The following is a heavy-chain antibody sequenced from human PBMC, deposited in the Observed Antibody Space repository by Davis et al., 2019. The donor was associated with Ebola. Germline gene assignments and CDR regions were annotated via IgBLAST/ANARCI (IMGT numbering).Heavy chain of an antibody. Sequence: GESLKISCAASGFTFSSYAMHWVRQAPGKGLEWVAVISYDGSNKYYADSVKGRFTISRDNSKNTLYLQMNSLRDEDTAVYYCTRGGAWGASNGMDVWGKGTTVTVSS. CDR1: GFTFSSYA. D-gene: IGHD3-16*01. J-gene: IGHJ6*04. V-gene: IGHV3-30*04. CDR3: TRGGAWGASNGMDV. CDR2: ISYDGSNK.